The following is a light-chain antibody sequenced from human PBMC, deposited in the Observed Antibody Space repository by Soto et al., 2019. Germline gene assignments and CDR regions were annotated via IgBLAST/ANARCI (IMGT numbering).Light chain of an antibody. CDR1: QGIASY. CDR3: QQLNSYTLT. V-gene: IGKV1-9*01. J-gene: IGKJ4*01. CDR2: AAS. Sequence: DIQLTQSPSFLSAYVGARVTITCRASQGIASYLAWYQQKQGKAPKLVIYAASTLQSGVPSRFSGSGSGTEFTITISSLQNEDVATYCGQQLNSYTLTFGGGTKVDI.